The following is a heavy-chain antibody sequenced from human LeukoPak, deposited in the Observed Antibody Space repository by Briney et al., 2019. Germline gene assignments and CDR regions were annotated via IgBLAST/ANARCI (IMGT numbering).Heavy chain of an antibody. D-gene: IGHD3-16*01. J-gene: IGHJ4*02. CDR1: GYTFTSYG. V-gene: IGHV1-18*01. Sequence: ASVKVSCKHSGYTFTSYGISRVRQAPGQGLEWMGWISAYNGNTNYAQKLQGRVTMTTDTSTSTAYMELRSLRSDDTAGYYCSRDQGGYYFDYWGQGTLVTVSS. CDR2: ISAYNGNT. CDR3: SRDQGGYYFDY.